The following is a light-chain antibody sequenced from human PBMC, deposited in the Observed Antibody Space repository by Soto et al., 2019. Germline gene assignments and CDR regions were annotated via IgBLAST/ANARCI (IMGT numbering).Light chain of an antibody. J-gene: IGKJ4*01. CDR1: HYLGNS. CDR3: QQYDSLPFT. CDR2: DAS. V-gene: IGKV1-33*01. Sequence: DIQMTQSPSSLSASVGDRVTITCQASHYLGNSLSWSQQKPGKAPKLLISDASNLETGVPSRFSASASGTDFTFTISSLQPEDIATYYCQQYDSLPFTFGGGTKVDNK.